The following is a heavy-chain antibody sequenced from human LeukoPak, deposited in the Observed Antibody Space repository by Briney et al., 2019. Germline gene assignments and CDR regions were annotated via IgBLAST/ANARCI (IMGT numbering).Heavy chain of an antibody. Sequence: ASVKVPCKASGYTFTGYYMHWVRQAPGQGLEWMGWINPNSGGTSYAQKFQGRVTMTRDTSVNTAYTELSRLRSDDTAVYYCARGISSGYYLFDYWGQGTLVTVSS. CDR1: GYTFTGYY. CDR3: ARGISSGYYLFDY. D-gene: IGHD3-22*01. J-gene: IGHJ4*02. V-gene: IGHV1-2*02. CDR2: INPNSGGT.